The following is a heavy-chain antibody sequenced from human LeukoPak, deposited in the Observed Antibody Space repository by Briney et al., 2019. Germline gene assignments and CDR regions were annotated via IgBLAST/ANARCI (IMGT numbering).Heavy chain of an antibody. V-gene: IGHV3-15*01. D-gene: IGHD6-13*01. CDR1: GISFNTAW. CDR3: TTDRGIADHPLFDF. J-gene: IGHJ4*02. CDR2: IKSIKDGGTT. Sequence: GGSLRLSCAASGISFNTAWMSWVRQAPGKGLERVGRIKSIKDGGTTDYTAPVMGRFTISRDASKTTLYLQMNSLKIEDTAVYYCTTDRGIADHPLFDFWGQGTLVRVSS.